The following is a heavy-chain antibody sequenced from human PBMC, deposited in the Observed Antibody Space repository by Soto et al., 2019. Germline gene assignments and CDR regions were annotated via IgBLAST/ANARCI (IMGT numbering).Heavy chain of an antibody. Sequence: QVQLVQSGAEVKKPGASVKVSCKASAYTFTNYDINWVRQAPGQGLEWMGWMDPNTDNTGYARKFQGKLTLLRDTPVSTAYLELSSLTSEDTADYYCARNPANTGYFEFWGQGTLVNVSS. CDR1: AYTFTNYD. V-gene: IGHV1-8*01. CDR2: MDPNTDNT. J-gene: IGHJ4*02. D-gene: IGHD1-1*01. CDR3: ARNPANTGYFEF.